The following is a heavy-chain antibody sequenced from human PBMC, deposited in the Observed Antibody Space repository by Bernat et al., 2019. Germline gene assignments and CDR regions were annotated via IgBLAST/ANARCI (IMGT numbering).Heavy chain of an antibody. D-gene: IGHD6-19*01. CDR2: IRSKANSYAT. J-gene: IGHJ1*01. Sequence: EVQLVESGGGLVQPGGSLKLSCAASGFTFSGSAMHWVRQASGKGLEWVGNIRSKANSYATAYAASVTGRFTIARDDSKNTEYLQMNSLKTEDTAVYYCTRRPSSEDWGQGTLVTVSS. CDR3: TRRPSSED. V-gene: IGHV3-73*01. CDR1: GFTFSGSA.